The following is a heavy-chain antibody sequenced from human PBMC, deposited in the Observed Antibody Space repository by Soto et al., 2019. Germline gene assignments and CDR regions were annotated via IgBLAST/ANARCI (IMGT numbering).Heavy chain of an antibody. CDR2: IYYSGST. CDR1: GGSISSGGYY. V-gene: IGHV4-31*03. J-gene: IGHJ4*02. D-gene: IGHD3-16*01. CDR3: ARTHDDYVFFDS. Sequence: QVQLQESGPGLVKPSQTLSLTCTVSGGSISSGGYYWSWIRQHPGKGLEWIGYIYYSGSTYYNPSLKSRVTISVDNSKNQFSLKLSSVTAADTAVYYCARTHDDYVFFDSWGQGTLVTVSS.